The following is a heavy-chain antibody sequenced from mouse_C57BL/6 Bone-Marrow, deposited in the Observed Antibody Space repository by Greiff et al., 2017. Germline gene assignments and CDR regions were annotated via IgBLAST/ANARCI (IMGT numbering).Heavy chain of an antibody. CDR3: TTYYDGYYLDY. J-gene: IGHJ2*01. V-gene: IGHV14-1*01. CDR2: IDPEDGDT. Sequence: VQLQQSGAELVRPGASVKLSCTASGFTFKDYSMHWVQQRPEQGLEWIGRIDPEDGDTEYAPKFQGKATMTADTSSNTAYLQLSSLTSEDTAVYYCTTYYDGYYLDYWGQGTTLTVSS. CDR1: GFTFKDYS. D-gene: IGHD2-3*01.